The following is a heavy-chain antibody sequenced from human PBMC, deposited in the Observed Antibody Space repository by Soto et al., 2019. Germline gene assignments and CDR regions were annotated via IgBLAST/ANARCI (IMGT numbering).Heavy chain of an antibody. Sequence: PSETLSLTCTVSGGSISSSSYYWGWIRQPPGKGLEWIGSIYYSGSTYYNPSLKSRVTISVDTSKNQFSLKLSSVTAADTAVYYCASSPHKYYDILTGYYPPPTIYYFDYWGQGTLVTVS. CDR3: ASSPHKYYDILTGYYPPPTIYYFDY. V-gene: IGHV4-39*01. D-gene: IGHD3-9*01. CDR1: GGSISSSSYY. CDR2: IYYSGST. J-gene: IGHJ4*02.